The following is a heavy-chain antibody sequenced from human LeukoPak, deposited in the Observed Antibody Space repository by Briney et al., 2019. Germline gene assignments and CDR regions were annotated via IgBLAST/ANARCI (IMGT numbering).Heavy chain of an antibody. CDR1: GFTFSSYE. CDR2: ISSSGSTI. D-gene: IGHD3-10*02. CDR3: AELGITMIGGV. Sequence: GGSLRLSCAASGFTFSSYEMNWVRQAPGKGLEWVSYISSSGSTIYYADSVKGRFTISRDNAKDSLYPQMNSLRAEDTAVYYCAELGITMIGGVWGKGTTVTISS. V-gene: IGHV3-48*03. J-gene: IGHJ6*04.